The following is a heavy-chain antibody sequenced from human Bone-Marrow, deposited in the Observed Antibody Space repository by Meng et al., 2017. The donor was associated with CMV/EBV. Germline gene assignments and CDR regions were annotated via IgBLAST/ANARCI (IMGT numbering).Heavy chain of an antibody. CDR3: ARVPWYYDSSGYYFGAFDV. CDR2: IYYSGRT. Sequence: SETLSLTCTVSGGSISGSTHSWDWIRQPPGKGLEWIGSIYYSGRTDYNPSLKSRVTISVDTSKNQFSLKLSSVTAADTAVYYCARVPWYYDSSGYYFGAFDVWGQGPMVTVSS. J-gene: IGHJ3*01. D-gene: IGHD3-22*01. V-gene: IGHV4-39*07. CDR1: GGSISGSTHS.